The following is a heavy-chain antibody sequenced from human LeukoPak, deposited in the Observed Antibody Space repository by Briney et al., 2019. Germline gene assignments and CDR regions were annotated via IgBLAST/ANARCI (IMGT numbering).Heavy chain of an antibody. J-gene: IGHJ4*02. CDR3: ARGGRGPFDY. D-gene: IGHD3-16*01. CDR1: GLTFSNYD. Sequence: PGGSLRLSCAASGLTFSNYDWHWVRQPTGRGLEWVSGIGKGGDTYYADSVKGRFTLSRENAKNSFFLQMNSLRAGDTAVYYCARGGRGPFDYWGQGTLVTVSS. V-gene: IGHV3-13*04. CDR2: IGKGGDT.